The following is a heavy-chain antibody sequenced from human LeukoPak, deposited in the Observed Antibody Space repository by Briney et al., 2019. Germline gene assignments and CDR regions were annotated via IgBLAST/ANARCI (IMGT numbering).Heavy chain of an antibody. J-gene: IGHJ3*02. Sequence: GGSLRLSCAASGFTFSSYSMNWVRQAPGKGLEWVSSISSSSSYIYYADSVKGRFTISRDNAKNSLYLQMNSLRAEDTAVYYCARMGSNDAFDIWGQGTMVTVSS. CDR3: ARMGSNDAFDI. CDR2: ISSSSSYI. CDR1: GFTFSSYS. V-gene: IGHV3-21*01. D-gene: IGHD2-2*01.